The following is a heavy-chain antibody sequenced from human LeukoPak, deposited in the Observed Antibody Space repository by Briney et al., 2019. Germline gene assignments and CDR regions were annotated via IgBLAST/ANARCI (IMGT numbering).Heavy chain of an antibody. CDR2: ISAYNSNT. Sequence: ASVKVSCKASRYIFTSYGIRWVRQAPGQGVEWMGWISAYNSNTNYAQKLQGRVTMTTDTSTSTAYMELRSLRSDDTAVYYCARDGPYYDKSDYWGQGTLVTVSS. D-gene: IGHD3-22*01. V-gene: IGHV1-18*01. CDR3: ARDGPYYDKSDY. CDR1: RYIFTSYG. J-gene: IGHJ4*02.